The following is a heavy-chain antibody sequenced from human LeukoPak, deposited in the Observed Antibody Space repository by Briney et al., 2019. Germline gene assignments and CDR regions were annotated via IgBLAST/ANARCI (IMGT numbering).Heavy chain of an antibody. V-gene: IGHV1-2*04. Sequence: ASVKVSCKASGYTFTGQYIHWVRQAPGQGLEWMGRINPNSGGTNYEQKFQGWVIMTRDTSISTAYMELSSLRYDDTAVYYCARHMTTANNWFDPWGQGTLVTVSS. CDR2: INPNSGGT. D-gene: IGHD4-17*01. CDR3: ARHMTTANNWFDP. J-gene: IGHJ5*02. CDR1: GYTFTGQY.